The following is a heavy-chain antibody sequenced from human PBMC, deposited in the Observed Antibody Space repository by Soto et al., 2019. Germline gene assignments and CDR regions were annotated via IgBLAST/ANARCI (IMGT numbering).Heavy chain of an antibody. J-gene: IGHJ3*02. CDR2: IFPGDSDT. CDR1: GYIFTNYW. CDR3: ATYDGANSHDAFKI. V-gene: IGHV5-51*01. Sequence: GESLKISCKGSGYIFTNYWIGWVRHMPGKVLEWMGIIFPGDSDTRYSPAFQGQVTSSADKSINTAFLQWSSLKASDSAMYYCATYDGANSHDAFKILGKGIMVTV. D-gene: IGHD5-12*01.